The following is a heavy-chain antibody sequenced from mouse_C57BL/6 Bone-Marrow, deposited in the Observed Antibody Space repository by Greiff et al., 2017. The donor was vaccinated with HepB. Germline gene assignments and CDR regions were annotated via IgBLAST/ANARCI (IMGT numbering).Heavy chain of an antibody. Sequence: VKLQQSGAELVRPGTSVKMSCKASGYTFTNYWIGWAKQRPGHGLEWIGDIYPGGGYTNYNEKFKGKATLTADKSSSTAYMQFSSLTSEDSAIYYCARRGYYYAMDDWGQGTSVTVSS. J-gene: IGHJ4*01. CDR1: GYTFTNYW. V-gene: IGHV1-63*01. CDR2: IYPGGGYT. D-gene: IGHD3-1*01. CDR3: ARRGYYYAMDD.